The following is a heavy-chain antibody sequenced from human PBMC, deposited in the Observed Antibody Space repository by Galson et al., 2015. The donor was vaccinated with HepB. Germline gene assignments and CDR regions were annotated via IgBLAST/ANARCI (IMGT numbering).Heavy chain of an antibody. D-gene: IGHD6-6*01. V-gene: IGHV5-51*03. CDR3: VRRGPEYSNSYWFGP. Sequence: QSGAEVKKPGESLKISCKASGYSFTSYWIAWVRQMPGKGLEWMGIIFPGDSDTRYRPSFQGQVTISADKSISTAYLQWSSLKASDTAMYYCVRRGPEYSNSYWFGPWGQGTLVTVSS. CDR1: GYSFTSYW. CDR2: IFPGDSDT. J-gene: IGHJ5*02.